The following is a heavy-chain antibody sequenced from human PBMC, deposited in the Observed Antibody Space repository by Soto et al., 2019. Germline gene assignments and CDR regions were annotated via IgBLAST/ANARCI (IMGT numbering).Heavy chain of an antibody. J-gene: IGHJ5*02. V-gene: IGHV1-18*01. CDR1: GYTFTSYG. D-gene: IGHD6-13*01. CDR2: ISAYNGNT. Sequence: QVQLVQSGAEVKKPGASGKVSCKASGYTFTSYGISWVRQAPGQGREWMGWISAYNGNTNYAQKLQGRVTMTTDTSTSTAYMELRSLRSDDTAVYYCAREIAAAGTGDWFDPWGQGTLVTVSS. CDR3: AREIAAAGTGDWFDP.